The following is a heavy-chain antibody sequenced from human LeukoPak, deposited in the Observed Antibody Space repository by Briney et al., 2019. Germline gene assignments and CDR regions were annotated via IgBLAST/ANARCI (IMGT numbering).Heavy chain of an antibody. CDR2: IYYSGNT. CDR3: ARAPYCSGGTCYSFGWFDP. J-gene: IGHJ5*02. CDR1: GGSISSYY. V-gene: IGHV4-59*01. Sequence: SETLSLTCTVSGGSISSYYWSWIRQPPGKGLEWIGFIYYSGNTNYNPSLKSRVTISVDTSKNQFSLKLSSVTAADTAVYYCARAPYCSGGTCYSFGWFDPWGQGTLVTVSS. D-gene: IGHD2-15*01.